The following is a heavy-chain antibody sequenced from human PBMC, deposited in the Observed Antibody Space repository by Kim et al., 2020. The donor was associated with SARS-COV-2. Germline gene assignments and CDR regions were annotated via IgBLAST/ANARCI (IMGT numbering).Heavy chain of an antibody. V-gene: IGHV4-31*03. Sequence: SETLSLTCTVSGGSISSGAYYWSWIRQHPGKGLECIGYIYYTGSTYYNPSLQSRLTISVDTSKSQFSLKLSSVTAADTSVYYCARFSGENFDLWGQGTMVTVSS. D-gene: IGHD2-15*01. J-gene: IGHJ3*01. CDR2: IYYTGST. CDR3: ARFSGENFDL. CDR1: GGSISSGAYY.